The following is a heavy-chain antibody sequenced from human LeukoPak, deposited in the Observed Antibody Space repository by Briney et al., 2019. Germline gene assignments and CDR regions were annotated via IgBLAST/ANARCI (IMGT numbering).Heavy chain of an antibody. J-gene: IGHJ6*02. CDR2: ISAYNGNT. V-gene: IGHV1-18*01. D-gene: IGHD2-15*01. CDR1: GYTFTSYG. CDR3: ARDDIAVVVAAYYYYGMDV. Sequence: ASVKVSCKASGYTFTSYGISWVRQAPGQGLEWMGWISAYNGNTNYAQKLQGRVTMTTDTSTSTAYMELRSLRSDDTAVYYCARDDIAVVVAAYYYYGMDVWGQGTTVTVSS.